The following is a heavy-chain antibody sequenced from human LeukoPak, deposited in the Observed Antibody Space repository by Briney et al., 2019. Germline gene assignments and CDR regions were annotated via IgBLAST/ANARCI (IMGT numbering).Heavy chain of an antibody. CDR1: GGTFSSYA. Sequence: SVKVSCKASGGTFSSYAISWVRQAPGQGLEWMGGIIPVFGTANYAQKFQGRVTITTDESTSTAYMELSSLRSEDTAVYYCASSPVVVASSGYYYYYMDVWGKGTTVTVSS. V-gene: IGHV1-69*05. D-gene: IGHD3-22*01. J-gene: IGHJ6*03. CDR2: IIPVFGTA. CDR3: ASSPVVVASSGYYYYYMDV.